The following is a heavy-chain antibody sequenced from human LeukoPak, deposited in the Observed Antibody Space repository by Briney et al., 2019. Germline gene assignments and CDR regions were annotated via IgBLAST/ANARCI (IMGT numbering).Heavy chain of an antibody. CDR2: INHSGST. V-gene: IGHV4-34*01. Sequence: SETLSLTCAVYGGSFSGYYWSWIRQPPGKGLEWIGEINHSGSTNYNPSLKSRVTMSVDTSKNQFSLKLSSVTAADTAVYYCARGLFYDYGDYSGFDYWGQGTLVTVSS. CDR3: ARGLFYDYGDYSGFDY. D-gene: IGHD4-17*01. J-gene: IGHJ4*02. CDR1: GGSFSGYY.